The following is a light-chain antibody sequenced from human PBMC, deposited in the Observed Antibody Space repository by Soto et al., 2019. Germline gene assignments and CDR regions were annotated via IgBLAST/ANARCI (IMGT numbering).Light chain of an antibody. CDR1: QSVSSSY. CDR3: QQYGSSPRT. V-gene: IGKV3-20*01. Sequence: EIVLTQSPGTLSLSPGDRATLSCRASQSVSSSYLAWYQQKPGQAPRLLMYDASSRATGIPDRFSGSGSGTDFTLTISRLEPEDFAVYFCQQYGSSPRTFGQGTKVEIK. J-gene: IGKJ1*01. CDR2: DAS.